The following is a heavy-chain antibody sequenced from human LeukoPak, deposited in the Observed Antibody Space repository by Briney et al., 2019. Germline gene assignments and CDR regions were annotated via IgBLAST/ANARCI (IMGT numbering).Heavy chain of an antibody. CDR3: ARDGGTLWFGGLFDAFDI. Sequence: PGGSLRLSCAASGFTFSSYSMNWVRQAPGKGLEWVSSISSSSSYIYYADSVKGRFTISRDNAKNSLYLQMNSLRAEDTAVYYCARDGGTLWFGGLFDAFDIWGQGTMVTVSS. J-gene: IGHJ3*02. CDR2: ISSSSSYI. V-gene: IGHV3-21*01. D-gene: IGHD3-10*01. CDR1: GFTFSSYS.